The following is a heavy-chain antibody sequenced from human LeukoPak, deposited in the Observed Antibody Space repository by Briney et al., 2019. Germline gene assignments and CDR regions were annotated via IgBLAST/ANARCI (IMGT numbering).Heavy chain of an antibody. V-gene: IGHV3-33*01. CDR3: ASAAGPFDN. J-gene: IGHJ4*02. CDR2: IWFDGSIK. CDR1: GLIFNTYG. D-gene: IGHD6-19*01. Sequence: PGGSLRPSCAASGLIFNTYGMHWVRQAPGKGLEWVAVIWFDGSIKYYADSVKGRFTISRDNSKNTLYLQMNSLRAEDTALYYCASAAGPFDNWGQGTLVTVSS.